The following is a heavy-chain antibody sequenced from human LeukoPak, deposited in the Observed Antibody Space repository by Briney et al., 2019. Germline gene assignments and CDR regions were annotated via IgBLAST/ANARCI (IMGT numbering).Heavy chain of an antibody. CDR2: INHSGST. J-gene: IGHJ5*02. CDR1: GGSFSGYY. D-gene: IGHD6-13*01. V-gene: IGHV4-34*01. Sequence: SETRSLTCAVYGGSFSGYYWSWIRQPPGKGREWIGEINHSGSTNYNPSLKSRVTISVDTSNNHFYLQLSSVTAADTAVYYCARGSKGCSWHNWFDPWGQGTLVTVSS. CDR3: ARGSKGCSWHNWFDP.